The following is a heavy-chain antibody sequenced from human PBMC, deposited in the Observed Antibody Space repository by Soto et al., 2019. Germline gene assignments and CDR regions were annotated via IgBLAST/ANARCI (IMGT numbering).Heavy chain of an antibody. CDR3: SFNSSSSAIAEYFQH. Sequence: GASVKVSCKASGYTFTSYAMHWVLHAPGQRLEWRGWINAGNGNNKYSQKFHDRVTITRGTPAHTSYLELSSLRSGDTAGHYFSFNSSSSAIAEYFQHWGQGTLVTVSS. CDR2: INAGNGNN. D-gene: IGHD6-13*01. CDR1: GYTFTSYA. V-gene: IGHV1-3*01. J-gene: IGHJ1*01.